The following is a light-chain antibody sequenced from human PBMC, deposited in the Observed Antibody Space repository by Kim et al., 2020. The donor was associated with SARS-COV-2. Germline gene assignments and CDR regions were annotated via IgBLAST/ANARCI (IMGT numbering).Light chain of an antibody. CDR3: QTWGTVDVV. J-gene: IGLJ2*01. CDR2: LNSDGSH. V-gene: IGLV4-69*01. CDR1: SGHSSYA. Sequence: ASVKLTCTLSSGHSSYASAWHQQQPEKGPRYLMKLNSDGSHSKGDGIPDRFSGSSSGAERYLTISSLQSEDEADYYCQTWGTVDVVFGGGTQLTVL.